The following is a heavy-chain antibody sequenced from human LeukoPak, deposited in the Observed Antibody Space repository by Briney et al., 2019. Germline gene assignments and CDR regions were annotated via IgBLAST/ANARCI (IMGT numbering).Heavy chain of an antibody. D-gene: IGHD3-22*01. V-gene: IGHV4-59*08. CDR2: IYYSGST. J-gene: IGHJ4*02. CDR1: GGSISSYY. Sequence: SETLSLTCTVSGGSISSYYWSRIRQPPGKGLEWIGYIYYSGSTNYNPSLKSRVTISVDTSKNQFSLKLSSVTAADTAVYYCARHLSAYYDKKGYFDYWGQGALVTVSS. CDR3: ARHLSAYYDKKGYFDY.